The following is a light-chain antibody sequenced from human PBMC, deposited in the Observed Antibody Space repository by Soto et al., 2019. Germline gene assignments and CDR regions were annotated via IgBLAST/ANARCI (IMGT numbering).Light chain of an antibody. CDR2: EVS. J-gene: IGLJ2*01. V-gene: IGLV2-14*01. CDR3: FSITA. CDR1: SRDIGTHDY. Sequence: QSVLTQPASVSGSLGQSITISCTGASRDIGTHDYVSWYQHSPGRAPKLMIYEVSNRPSGVSSRFSGSKSGNTASLTISGLQADDEADYYCFSITAFGGGTQLTVL.